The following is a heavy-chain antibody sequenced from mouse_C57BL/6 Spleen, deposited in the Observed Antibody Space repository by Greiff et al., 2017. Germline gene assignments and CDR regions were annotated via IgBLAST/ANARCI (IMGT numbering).Heavy chain of an antibody. CDR2: INPGSGGT. D-gene: IGHD5-1*01. CDR3: ARRVLVYAMDY. V-gene: IGHV1-54*01. CDR1: GYAFTNYL. Sequence: VQLQQSGAELVRPGTSVKVSCKASGYAFTNYLIEWVKQRPGQGLEWIGVINPGSGGTNYNEKFKGKATLTADKSSSTAYMQLSSLTSEDSAVYFCARRVLVYAMDYWGQGTSVTVSS. J-gene: IGHJ4*01.